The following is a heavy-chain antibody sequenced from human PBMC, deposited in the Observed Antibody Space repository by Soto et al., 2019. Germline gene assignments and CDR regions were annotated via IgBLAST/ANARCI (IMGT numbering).Heavy chain of an antibody. V-gene: IGHV1-3*01. D-gene: IGHD3-3*01. CDR2: INAGNGNT. J-gene: IGHJ4*02. Sequence: ASVKVSCKASGYTFTSYAMHWVRQAPGQRLEWMGWINAGNGNTKYSQKFQGRVTITRDTSASTAYMELSSLRSEDTAVYYCARDPYDFWSGYYGIFDYWGQGTLVTVSS. CDR1: GYTFTSYA. CDR3: ARDPYDFWSGYYGIFDY.